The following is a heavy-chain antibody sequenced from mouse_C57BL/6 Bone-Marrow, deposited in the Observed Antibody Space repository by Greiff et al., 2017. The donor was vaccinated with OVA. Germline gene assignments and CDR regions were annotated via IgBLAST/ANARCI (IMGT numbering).Heavy chain of an antibody. J-gene: IGHJ2*01. V-gene: IGHV1-78*01. CDR3: ARRGSLRLYFDY. CDR2: IYPRDGST. D-gene: IGHD2-12*01. CDR1: GYTFTYHS. Sequence: QVQLQQSAAELVKPGASVKISCKVSGYTFTYHSIHWMKQRPEQGLEWIGYIYPRDGSTKYNEKFKGKATLTADKSSSTAYMQLNSLTSEDSAVYFCARRGSLRLYFDYWGQGTTLTFDS.